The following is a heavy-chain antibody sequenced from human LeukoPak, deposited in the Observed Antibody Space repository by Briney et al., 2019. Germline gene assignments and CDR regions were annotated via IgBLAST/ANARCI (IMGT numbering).Heavy chain of an antibody. V-gene: IGHV1-8*01. CDR3: GAADPDDPFDI. Sequence: ASVKVSCKASGYTSTSHDYNWVRQATGQGLEWMGWMNPNSGNTGYAQRFQGRVTMTRDTSVTTVYMELSSLTSADTAVDGRGAADPDDPFDIWGQGTLVTVSS. CDR1: GYTSTSHD. D-gene: IGHD3-10*01. CDR2: MNPNSGNT. J-gene: IGHJ3*02.